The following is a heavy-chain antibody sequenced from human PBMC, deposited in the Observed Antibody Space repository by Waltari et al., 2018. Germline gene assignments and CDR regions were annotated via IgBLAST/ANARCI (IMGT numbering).Heavy chain of an antibody. CDR3: TFHSGSYLDYFDY. CDR1: GFTFSNAW. Sequence: EVQLVESGGGLVKPGGSLRLSCAASGFTFSNAWMSWVRQAPGKGLEWVGRIKSKTDGGTTDYAAPVKGRFTISRDDSKNTLYLQMNSLKTEDTAVYYCTFHSGSYLDYFDYWGQGTLVTVSS. CDR2: IKSKTDGGTT. D-gene: IGHD1-26*01. J-gene: IGHJ4*02. V-gene: IGHV3-15*01.